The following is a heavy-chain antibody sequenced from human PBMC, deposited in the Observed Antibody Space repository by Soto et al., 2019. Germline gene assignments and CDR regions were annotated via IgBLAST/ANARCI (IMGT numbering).Heavy chain of an antibody. D-gene: IGHD2-2*02. CDR2: IIPILGIA. CDR1: GGTFSSYI. CDR3: AMEYCSSTSCYRDY. Sequence: QVQLVQSGAELKKPGSSVKVSCKASGGTFSSYIISWLGQAPGQGLGWRGRIIPILGIANYAQKFQGRVTITADNSTSTAYMELSSLRSEDTAVYYCAMEYCSSTSCYRDYWGQGTLVTVSS. J-gene: IGHJ4*02. V-gene: IGHV1-69*02.